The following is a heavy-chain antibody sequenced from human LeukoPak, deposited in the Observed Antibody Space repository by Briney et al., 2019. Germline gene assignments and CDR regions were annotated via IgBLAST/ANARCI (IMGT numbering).Heavy chain of an antibody. CDR2: ISGSGGST. CDR3: ANTLRYFDWLSCFDY. D-gene: IGHD3-9*01. J-gene: IGHJ4*02. CDR1: GFTFSSYA. Sequence: GGSLRLSCAASGFTFSSYAMSWVRQAPGKGLEWVSAISGSGGSTYYADSVKGRFTISRDNSKNTLYLQMNSLRAEDTAVYYCANTLRYFDWLSCFDYWGQGTLVTVSS. V-gene: IGHV3-23*01.